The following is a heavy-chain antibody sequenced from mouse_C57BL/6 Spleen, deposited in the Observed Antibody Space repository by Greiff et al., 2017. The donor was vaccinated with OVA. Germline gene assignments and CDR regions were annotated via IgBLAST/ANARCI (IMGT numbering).Heavy chain of an antibody. CDR1: GFTFSSYA. V-gene: IGHV5-9-1*02. D-gene: IGHD2-4*01. CDR3: TRYDYDEGTALFDV. CDR2: ISSGGDYI. Sequence: EVQWVESGEGLVKPGGSLKLSCAASGFTFSSYAMSWVRQTPEKRLEWVAYISSGGDYIYYADTVKGRFTISRDNARNTLYLQMSSLKSEDTAMYYCTRYDYDEGTALFDVWGTGTTVTVSS. J-gene: IGHJ1*03.